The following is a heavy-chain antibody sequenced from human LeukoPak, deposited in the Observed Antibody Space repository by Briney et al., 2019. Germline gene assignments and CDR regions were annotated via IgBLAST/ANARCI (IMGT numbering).Heavy chain of an antibody. V-gene: IGHV4-59*01. D-gene: IGHD2-2*01. CDR2: IYYSGST. J-gene: IGHJ3*02. Sequence: SETLSLTCTVSGGSISSYYRSWIRQPPGKGLEWIGYIYYSGSTNYNPSLKSRVTISVDTSKNQFSLKLSSVTAADTAVYYCVSEGSSTSWGHAFDIWGQGTMVTVSS. CDR1: GGSISSYY. CDR3: VSEGSSTSWGHAFDI.